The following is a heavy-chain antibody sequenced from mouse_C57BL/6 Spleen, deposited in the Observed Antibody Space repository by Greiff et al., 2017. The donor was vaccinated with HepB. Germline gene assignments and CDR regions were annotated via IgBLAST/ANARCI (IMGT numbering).Heavy chain of an antibody. Sequence: QVQLQQPGAELVKPGASVKLSCKASGYTFTSYWMHWVKQRPGQGLEWIGMIHPNSGSTNYNEKFKSKATLTVDKSSSTAYMQLSSLTSEDSAVYYCARRGYGNYVYYAMDYWGQGTSVTVSS. D-gene: IGHD2-1*01. V-gene: IGHV1-64*01. CDR2: IHPNSGST. CDR3: ARRGYGNYVYYAMDY. CDR1: GYTFTSYW. J-gene: IGHJ4*01.